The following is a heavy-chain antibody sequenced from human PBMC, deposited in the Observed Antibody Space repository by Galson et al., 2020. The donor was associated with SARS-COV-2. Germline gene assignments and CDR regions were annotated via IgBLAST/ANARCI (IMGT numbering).Heavy chain of an antibody. D-gene: IGHD3-22*01. J-gene: IGHJ6*03. CDR3: ARGTYFYDHGGYLVYFYYYYMDV. Sequence: SETLSLTCTVSGGSISSGDYYWSWVRQPPGKGLEWIGYISHSGTTYSNPSLKSPVTLSVDSSRNQFSLKMTSVTTADTAVYYCARGTYFYDHGGYLVYFYYYYMDVWGTGTTVIVS. V-gene: IGHV4-30-4*01. CDR2: ISHSGTT. CDR1: GGSISSGDYY.